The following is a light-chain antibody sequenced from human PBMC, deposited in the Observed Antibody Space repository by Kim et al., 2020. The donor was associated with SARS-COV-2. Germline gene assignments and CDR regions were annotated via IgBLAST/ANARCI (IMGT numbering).Light chain of an antibody. CDR2: HDT. CDR3: QVWDSSSDHVV. V-gene: IGLV3-21*04. J-gene: IGLJ2*01. Sequence: SYELTQLPSVSVAPGKTARITCGGNNIGSKSVHWYQQKPGQAPVLVIYHDTDRPSGIPERFSGSNSGNTATLTISRVETGDEADYYCQVWDSSSDHVVFGGGTQLTVL. CDR1: NIGSKS.